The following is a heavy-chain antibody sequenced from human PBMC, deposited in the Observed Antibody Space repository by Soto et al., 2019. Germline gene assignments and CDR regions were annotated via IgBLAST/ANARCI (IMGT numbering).Heavy chain of an antibody. V-gene: IGHV1-69*13. J-gene: IGHJ1*01. CDR1: GGTFSSYA. D-gene: IGHD6-13*01. Sequence: GASVKVSCKASGGTFSSYAISWVRQAPGQGLEWMGGIIPIFGTANYAQKFQGRVTITADESTSTAYMELSSLRSEDTAVYYCARDFDEYSSSFGPGLQHWGQGTLVTVSS. CDR2: IIPIFGTA. CDR3: ARDFDEYSSSFGPGLQH.